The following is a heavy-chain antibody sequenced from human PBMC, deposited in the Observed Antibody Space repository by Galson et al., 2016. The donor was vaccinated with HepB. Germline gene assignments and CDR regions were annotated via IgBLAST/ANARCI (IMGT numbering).Heavy chain of an antibody. J-gene: IGHJ6*02. CDR2: ISSDGSNK. D-gene: IGHD3-10*01. CDR1: GFIFSSFV. CDR3: ARDPGQPEFYYYGMDV. Sequence: SLRLSCAASGFIFSSFVVHWVRQAPGKGLEWVAVISSDGSNKNYADSVKGRSTISRDNSKNTLDLQMNSLRAEDSAVYYCARDPGQPEFYYYGMDVWGQGTTVTVSS. V-gene: IGHV3-30-3*01.